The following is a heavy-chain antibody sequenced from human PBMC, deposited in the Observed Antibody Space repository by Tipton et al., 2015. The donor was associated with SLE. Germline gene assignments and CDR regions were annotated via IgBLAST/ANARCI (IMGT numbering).Heavy chain of an antibody. Sequence: TLSLTCAVSDKSFTGFYWTWIRQPPGKGLEWIGQINHSGSTNYNPSLKSRVTITVDTSKNQFSLNLTSVTATDTAVYYCAIRGMGASGSYYEPDHLIYWGQGSLVTVSS. D-gene: IGHD3-10*01. V-gene: IGHV4-34*09. CDR1: DKSFTGFY. J-gene: IGHJ4*02. CDR3: AIRGMGASGSYYEPDHLIY. CDR2: INHSGST.